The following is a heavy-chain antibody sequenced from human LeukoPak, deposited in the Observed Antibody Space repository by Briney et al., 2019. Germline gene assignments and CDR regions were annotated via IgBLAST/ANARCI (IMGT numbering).Heavy chain of an antibody. D-gene: IGHD3-10*01. J-gene: IGHJ3*02. CDR3: AVLLWFGEVLGAFDI. Sequence: PSETLSPTCTVSGGSISSSSYYWGWIRQPPGKGLEWIGSIYYSGSTYYNPSLKSRVTISVDTSKNQFSLKLSSVTAADTAVYYCAVLLWFGEVLGAFDIWGQGTMVTVSS. CDR1: GGSISSSSYY. CDR2: IYYSGST. V-gene: IGHV4-39*07.